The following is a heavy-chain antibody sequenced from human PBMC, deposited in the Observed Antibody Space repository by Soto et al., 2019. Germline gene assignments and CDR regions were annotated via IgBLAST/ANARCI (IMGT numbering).Heavy chain of an antibody. J-gene: IGHJ6*02. CDR3: ARERPGITRKDGMAV. V-gene: IGHV4-61*01. CDR2: IYYSGST. CDR1: GGSVSSGSYY. Sequence: SETLSLTCTVSGGSVSSGSYYWSWIRQPPGKGLEWIGYIYYSGSTNYNPSLKSRVTISVDTSKNQFSLKLSSVTAADTAVYYCARERPGITRKDGMAVWGQGTTVTVSS. D-gene: IGHD1-20*01.